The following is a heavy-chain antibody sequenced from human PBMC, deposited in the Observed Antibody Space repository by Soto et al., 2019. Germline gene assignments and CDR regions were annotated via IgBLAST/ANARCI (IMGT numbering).Heavy chain of an antibody. D-gene: IGHD4-17*01. CDR2: IYYSGST. CDR3: ARELDYGDPSTTTVGNWFDP. V-gene: IGHV4-30-4*01. Sequence: QVQLQESGPGLVKPSQTLSLTCTVSGGSISSGDYYWSWIRQPPGKGLEWIGYIYYSGSTYYNPSLKRRVTISVDTSKNQFSLKLSSVTAADTAVYYCARELDYGDPSTTTVGNWFDPWGQGTLVTVSS. J-gene: IGHJ5*02. CDR1: GGSISSGDYY.